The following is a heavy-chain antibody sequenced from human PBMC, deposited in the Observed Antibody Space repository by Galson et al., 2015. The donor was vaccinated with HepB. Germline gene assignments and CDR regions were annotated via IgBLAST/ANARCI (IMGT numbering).Heavy chain of an antibody. Sequence: SVKVSCKASGYTFTRYYMHWVRQAPGQGLEWMGIINPSIGSTTYAQEFQGRVTMTRDTSTSTLYMELSNLRSEDTAVYYCTRDQRQSTGATEKFDYWGQGTLVTVSS. CDR2: INPSIGST. J-gene: IGHJ4*02. CDR3: TRDQRQSTGATEKFDY. D-gene: IGHD1-1*01. V-gene: IGHV1-46*03. CDR1: GYTFTRYY.